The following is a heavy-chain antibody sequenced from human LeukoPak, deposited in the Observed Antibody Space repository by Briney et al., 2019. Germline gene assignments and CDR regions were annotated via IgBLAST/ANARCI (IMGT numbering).Heavy chain of an antibody. D-gene: IGHD6-13*01. CDR3: ARRRAEGGSNGHYNWFDP. CDR2: IYYRGST. V-gene: IGHV4-39*01. Sequence: PLETLSLTCTVSGGSISSSNYYWGWIRQPPGKGLEWIGSIYYRGSTYYNPSLKSRITISVDTSKNQFSLKLSSVTAADTAVYYCARRRAEGGSNGHYNWFDPWGQGILVTVSS. J-gene: IGHJ5*02. CDR1: GGSISSSNYY.